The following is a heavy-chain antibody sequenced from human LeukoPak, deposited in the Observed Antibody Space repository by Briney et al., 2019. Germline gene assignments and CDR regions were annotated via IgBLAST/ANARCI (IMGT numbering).Heavy chain of an antibody. CDR2: ISWNSGSI. CDR1: GFTFDDYA. Sequence: PGGSLRLSCAASGFTFDDYAMHWVRQAPGKGLEWVSGISWNSGSIGYADSVKGRFTISRDNAKNSLYLQMNILRAEDTALYYCANSYGSGSDYPHWGQGTLVTVSS. V-gene: IGHV3-9*01. D-gene: IGHD3-10*01. J-gene: IGHJ4*02. CDR3: ANSYGSGSDYPH.